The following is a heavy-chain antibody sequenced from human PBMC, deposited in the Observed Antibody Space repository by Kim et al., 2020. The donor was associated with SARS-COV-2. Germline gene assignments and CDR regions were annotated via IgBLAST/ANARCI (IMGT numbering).Heavy chain of an antibody. J-gene: IGHJ4*02. Sequence: SETLSLTCTVSGGSISSSSYYWGWIRQPPGKGLEWIGSIYYSGSTYYNPSLKSRVTISVDTSKNQFSLKLSSVTAADTAVYYCARRSDSSSSKFDYWGQGTLVTVSS. CDR2: IYYSGST. CDR1: GGSISSSSYY. CDR3: ARRSDSSSSKFDY. V-gene: IGHV4-39*01. D-gene: IGHD6-6*01.